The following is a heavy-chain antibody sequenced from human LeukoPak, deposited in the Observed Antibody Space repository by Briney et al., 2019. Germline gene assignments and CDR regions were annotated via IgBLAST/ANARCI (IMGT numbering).Heavy chain of an antibody. D-gene: IGHD5-12*01. CDR1: GFTFSSYG. Sequence: GRSLRLSCAASGFTFSSYGMHWVRQAPGKGLEWVAVISYDGSNKYYADSVKGRFTISRDNSKNTLYLQMNSPRAEDTAVYYCARRGYSFALDCWGQGTLVTVSS. V-gene: IGHV3-30*03. CDR2: ISYDGSNK. CDR3: ARRGYSFALDC. J-gene: IGHJ4*02.